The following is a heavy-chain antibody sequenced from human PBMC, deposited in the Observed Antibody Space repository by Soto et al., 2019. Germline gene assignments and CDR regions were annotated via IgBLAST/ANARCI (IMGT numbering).Heavy chain of an antibody. V-gene: IGHV3-30-3*01. CDR3: ASETDYGMDV. Sequence: QVQLVESGRGVVQPGRSLRLSCAASAFTFSSFAMHWVRQAPGKGLEWVTLISYDGSSKYYADSVKGRFTISRDNSKNTVYLQMSSLRAEDTAVYYCASETDYGMDVWGQGTTVSVSS. J-gene: IGHJ6*02. CDR2: ISYDGSSK. CDR1: AFTFSSFA.